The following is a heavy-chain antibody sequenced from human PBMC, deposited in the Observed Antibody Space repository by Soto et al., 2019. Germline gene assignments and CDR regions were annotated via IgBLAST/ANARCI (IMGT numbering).Heavy chain of an antibody. CDR1: GYTFTSYD. D-gene: IGHD3-22*01. Sequence: ASVKFSCKASGYTFTSYDINWVRQATGQGLEWMGWMNPNSGNTGYAQKFQGRVTMTRNTSISTAYMELSSLRSEDTAVYYCARGRRRAIVVVAYYFDYWGQGTLVTVSS. CDR2: MNPNSGNT. V-gene: IGHV1-8*01. CDR3: ARGRRRAIVVVAYYFDY. J-gene: IGHJ4*02.